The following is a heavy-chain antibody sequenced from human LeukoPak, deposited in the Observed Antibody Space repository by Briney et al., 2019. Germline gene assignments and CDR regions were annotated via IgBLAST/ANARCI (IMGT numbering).Heavy chain of an antibody. D-gene: IGHD2-15*01. CDR1: GFTFSSYA. CDR2: ISGSGGST. Sequence: QPGGSLRLSCAASGFTFSSYAMSWVRQAPGKGLEWVSAISGSGGSTYYADSVKGRFTISRDNSKNTLYLQMNSLRAEDTAVYYCAKAHRYCSGGSCHTYYYYYGMDVWGQGTTVTVSS. CDR3: AKAHRYCSGGSCHTYYYYYGMDV. V-gene: IGHV3-23*01. J-gene: IGHJ6*02.